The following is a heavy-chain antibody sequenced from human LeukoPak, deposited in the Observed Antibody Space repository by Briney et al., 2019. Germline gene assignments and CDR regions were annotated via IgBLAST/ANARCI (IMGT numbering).Heavy chain of an antibody. CDR3: ARDYGSGSYKTTDV. CDR1: GFTFSSYA. D-gene: IGHD3-10*01. V-gene: IGHV3-30-3*01. CDR2: ISYDGSNK. Sequence: GGSLRLSCAASGFTFSSYAMHWVRQAPGKGLEWVAVISYDGSNKYYADSVKGRFTISRDNSKNTLYLQMNSLRAEDTAVYYCARDYGSGSYKTTDVWGKGTTVTVSS. J-gene: IGHJ6*04.